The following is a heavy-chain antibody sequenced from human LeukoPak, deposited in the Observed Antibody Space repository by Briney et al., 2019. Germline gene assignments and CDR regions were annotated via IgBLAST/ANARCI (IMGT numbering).Heavy chain of an antibody. CDR2: INHSGST. J-gene: IGHJ4*02. CDR1: GGSFSGYY. D-gene: IGHD1-26*01. CDR3: ARVGATIDY. Sequence: SETLSLTCAVYGGSFSGYYWSWIRQPPGKGLEWIGEINHSGSTNYNPSLKSRVTISVDTFKNQFSPKLSSVTAADTAVYYCARVGATIDYWGQGTLVTVSS. V-gene: IGHV4-34*01.